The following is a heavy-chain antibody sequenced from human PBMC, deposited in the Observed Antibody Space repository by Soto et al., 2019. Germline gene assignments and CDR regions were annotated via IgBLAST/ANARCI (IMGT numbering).Heavy chain of an antibody. CDR3: AKDGYSSGHDAFDI. V-gene: IGHV3-23*01. Sequence: WGSLRLSCAASGSTFISYAIIFFRHSPGKGLEWVSAISGSGGSTYYADSVKGRFTISRDNSKNTLYLQMNSLRAEDTAVYYCAKDGYSSGHDAFDIWGQGTMVTVSS. CDR1: GSTFISYA. D-gene: IGHD6-25*01. J-gene: IGHJ3*02. CDR2: ISGSGGST.